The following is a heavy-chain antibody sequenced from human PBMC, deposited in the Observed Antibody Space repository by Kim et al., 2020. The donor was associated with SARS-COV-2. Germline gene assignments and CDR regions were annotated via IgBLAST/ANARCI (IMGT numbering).Heavy chain of an antibody. Sequence: SETLSLTCAVSGGSISSSNWWNWVRQPPGKGLEWIGEIYHSGSTNYNPSLKSRVTISVDKSKNQFSLKLSSVTAADTAVYYCARGITMVQGVIVFAFDIWGQGTMVTVSS. CDR1: GGSISSSNW. CDR2: IYHSGST. V-gene: IGHV4-4*02. CDR3: ARGITMVQGVIVFAFDI. J-gene: IGHJ3*02. D-gene: IGHD3-10*01.